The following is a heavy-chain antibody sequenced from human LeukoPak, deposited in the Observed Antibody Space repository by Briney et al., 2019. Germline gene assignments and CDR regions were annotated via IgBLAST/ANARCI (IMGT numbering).Heavy chain of an antibody. CDR3: TPDRSYPIEV. V-gene: IGHV3-74*01. J-gene: IGHJ6*02. D-gene: IGHD1-14*01. Sequence: GGSLRLSCAASGFTFNIRWMHWVRQAPGKGLVWVSRINSDGSSTNYADSVKGRFTISRDNAKNMVYLQMNSLRAEDTAVYDCTPDRSYPIEVWGQGATVAVS. CDR2: INSDGSST. CDR1: GFTFNIRW.